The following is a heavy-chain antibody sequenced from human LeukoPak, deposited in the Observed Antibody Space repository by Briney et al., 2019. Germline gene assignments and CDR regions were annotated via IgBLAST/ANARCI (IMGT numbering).Heavy chain of an antibody. CDR1: GGTFSSYA. V-gene: IGHV1-69*05. CDR3: ARGPTSPGYYYYYYYMDV. Sequence: SVKVSCKASGGTFSSYAISRVRQAPGQGLEWMGGIIPIFGTANYAQKFQGRVTITTDESTSTAYMELSSLRSEDTAVYYCARGPTSPGYYYYYYYMDVWGKGTTVTVSS. CDR2: IIPIFGTA. J-gene: IGHJ6*03.